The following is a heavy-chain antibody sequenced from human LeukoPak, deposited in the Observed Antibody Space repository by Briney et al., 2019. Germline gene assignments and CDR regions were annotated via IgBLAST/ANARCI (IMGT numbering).Heavy chain of an antibody. D-gene: IGHD2-15*01. J-gene: IGHJ6*03. V-gene: IGHV1-69*04. CDR3: ASSWWPDYMDV. CDR1: GGTFSSYA. Sequence: ASVKVSCKASGGTFSSYAISWVRQAPGQGLEWMGTIIPIVGIANYAQKFQGRVTITADKSTSTAYMELSSLRSEDTAVYYCASSWWPDYMDVWGKGTTVTVSS. CDR2: IIPIVGIA.